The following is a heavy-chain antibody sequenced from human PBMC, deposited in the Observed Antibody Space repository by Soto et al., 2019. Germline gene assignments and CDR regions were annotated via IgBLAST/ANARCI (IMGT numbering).Heavy chain of an antibody. Sequence: EVQLVESGGGLVQPGGSLRLSCAASGFTFSSYSMNWVRQAPGKGLEWVSYISSSSSTIYYADSVKGRFTISRDKAKKSLYLQMNSLRAEDTAVYYCARDKGTSPLDYWGQGTLVTVSS. CDR1: GFTFSSYS. D-gene: IGHD1-1*01. CDR3: ARDKGTSPLDY. CDR2: ISSSSSTI. J-gene: IGHJ4*02. V-gene: IGHV3-48*01.